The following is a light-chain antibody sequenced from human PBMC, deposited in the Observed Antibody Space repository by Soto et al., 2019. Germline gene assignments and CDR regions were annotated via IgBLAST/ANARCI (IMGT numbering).Light chain of an antibody. Sequence: QSALTQPASVSGSPGQSITISCTGTSSDVGAHNFVSWYQQHPGKAPKPMIYEVSNRPSGVSDRFSGSKSGNTASLTISGLQAEDEADYYCNSYTNTAARVFGTGTKVTVL. CDR1: SSDVGAHNF. CDR3: NSYTNTAARV. CDR2: EVS. J-gene: IGLJ1*01. V-gene: IGLV2-14*01.